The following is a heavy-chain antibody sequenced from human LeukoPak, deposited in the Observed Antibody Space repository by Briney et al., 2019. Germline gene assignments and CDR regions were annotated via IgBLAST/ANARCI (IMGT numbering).Heavy chain of an antibody. V-gene: IGHV4-61*09. D-gene: IGHD4-17*01. J-gene: IGHJ6*03. CDR2: IYMSGNI. CDR1: GGSISSGNYC. CDR3: ARATVTTSRGYYYYYMDV. Sequence: SETLSLTCSVSGGSISSGNYCWSWIRQPAGKGLEWIGHIYMSGNINYNPSLKSRVTISVDTSKNQFSLTLYSVTAADTAVYYCARATVTTSRGYYYYYMDVWGKGTTVTISS.